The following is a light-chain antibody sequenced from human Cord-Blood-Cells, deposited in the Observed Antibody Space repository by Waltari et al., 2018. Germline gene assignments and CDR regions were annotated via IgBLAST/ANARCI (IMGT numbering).Light chain of an antibody. Sequence: DIQMTQSPSSLSASVGDRVTITCRASQSISSYLNWYQQKPGQAPQLLIYAASSLQSGFPSRFSGSGSGTDFTLTISSLQPEDFATYYCQQSYSTPWTFGQGTKVEIK. CDR2: AAS. V-gene: IGKV1-39*01. J-gene: IGKJ1*01. CDR3: QQSYSTPWT. CDR1: QSISSY.